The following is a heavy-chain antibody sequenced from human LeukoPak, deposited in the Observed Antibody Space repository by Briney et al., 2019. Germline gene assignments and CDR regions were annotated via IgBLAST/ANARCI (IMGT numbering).Heavy chain of an antibody. CDR3: ARGLVNGYFDY. CDR1: GGSSSGYY. D-gene: IGHD2-8*02. J-gene: IGHJ4*02. Sequence: SETLSLTCAVYGGSSSGYYWSWIRQPPGKGLEWIGEINHSGSTNYNPSLKSRVTISVDTSKNQFSLKLSSVTAADTAVYYCARGLVNGYFDYWGQGTLVTVSS. CDR2: INHSGST. V-gene: IGHV4-34*01.